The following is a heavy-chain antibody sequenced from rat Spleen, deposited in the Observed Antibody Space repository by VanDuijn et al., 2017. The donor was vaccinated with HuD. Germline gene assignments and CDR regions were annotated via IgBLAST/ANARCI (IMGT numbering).Heavy chain of an antibody. V-gene: IGHV5-29*01. Sequence: EVQLVESGGGLVQPGRSLKLSCAVSGFTFSNYGMAWVRQAPTKGLEWVATISYDGSNTYYRDSVKGRFTISRDKAKSTLYLQMDSLRSEDTATYYCAREAGIPFHYFDYWGQGVMVTVSS. D-gene: IGHD1-4*01. CDR3: AREAGIPFHYFDY. J-gene: IGHJ2*01. CDR2: ISYDGSNT. CDR1: GFTFSNYG.